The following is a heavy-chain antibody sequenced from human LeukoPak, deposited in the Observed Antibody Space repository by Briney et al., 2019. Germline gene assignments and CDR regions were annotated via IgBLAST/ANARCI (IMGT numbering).Heavy chain of an antibody. D-gene: IGHD3-22*01. Sequence: GGSLRLSCAASGFTFSSYGMHWVRQAPGKGLEWVAFIRYDGSNKYYADSVKGRFTISRDNSKNTLYLQMNSLRAEDTAVYYCARRYYDATDNFDYWGQGTLVTVSS. CDR2: IRYDGSNK. V-gene: IGHV3-30*02. CDR1: GFTFSSYG. CDR3: ARRYYDATDNFDY. J-gene: IGHJ4*02.